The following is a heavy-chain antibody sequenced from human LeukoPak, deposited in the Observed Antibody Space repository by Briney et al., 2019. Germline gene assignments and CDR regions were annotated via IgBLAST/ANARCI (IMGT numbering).Heavy chain of an antibody. Sequence: GGSLRLSCAASGSTFSSYAMSWVRQAPGKGLEWVSAISGSGGSTYYADSVKGRFTISRDNSKNTLYLQMNSLRAEDTAVYYCAKDPKGTYYYDSSGSSDYWGQGTLVTVSS. J-gene: IGHJ4*02. CDR3: AKDPKGTYYYDSSGSSDY. V-gene: IGHV3-23*01. CDR2: ISGSGGST. CDR1: GSTFSSYA. D-gene: IGHD3-22*01.